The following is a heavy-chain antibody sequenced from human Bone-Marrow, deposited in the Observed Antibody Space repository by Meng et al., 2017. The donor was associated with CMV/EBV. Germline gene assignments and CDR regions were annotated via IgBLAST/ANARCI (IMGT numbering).Heavy chain of an antibody. CDR2: ISTSTTYI. V-gene: IGHV3-21*01. D-gene: IGHD2-2*01. Sequence: GESLKISCAASGFTFSSYNMNWVRQAPGKGLEWVSSISTSTTYIYYADSVKGRFTISRDNAKNSLYMQMNSLRAEDTAVYYCARRYCSTTSCYGINDYYYGMDVWGQGTTVTVSS. CDR3: ARRYCSTTSCYGINDYYYGMDV. CDR1: GFTFSSYN. J-gene: IGHJ6*02.